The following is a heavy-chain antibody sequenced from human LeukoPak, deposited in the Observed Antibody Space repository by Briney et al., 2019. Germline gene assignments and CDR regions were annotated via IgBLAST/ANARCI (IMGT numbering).Heavy chain of an antibody. Sequence: ASVKVSCKASGGTFSSYAISWVRQAPGQGLEWMGGIIPIFGTANYAQKFQGRVTITTDESTSTAYMELSSLRSEDTAVYYCARDDYYDSSGYYSPGAFDIWGQGTMVTVSS. CDR1: GGTFSSYA. V-gene: IGHV1-69*05. D-gene: IGHD3-22*01. CDR3: ARDDYYDSSGYYSPGAFDI. J-gene: IGHJ3*02. CDR2: IIPIFGTA.